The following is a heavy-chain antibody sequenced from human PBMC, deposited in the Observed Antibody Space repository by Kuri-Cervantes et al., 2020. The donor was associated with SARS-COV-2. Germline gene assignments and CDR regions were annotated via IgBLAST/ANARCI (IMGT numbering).Heavy chain of an antibody. J-gene: IGHJ3*02. D-gene: IGHD2-21*01. CDR3: ARGGYLTPDAFDI. Sequence: SETLSLTCTVSGGSISSGGYYWSWIRQHPGKGLEWIGYIYYSGSTYYNPSLKSRVTISVDTSKNQFTLKLSSVTAADTAVYYCARGGYLTPDAFDIWGQGTMVTVSS. V-gene: IGHV4-31*03. CDR1: GGSISSGGYY. CDR2: IYYSGST.